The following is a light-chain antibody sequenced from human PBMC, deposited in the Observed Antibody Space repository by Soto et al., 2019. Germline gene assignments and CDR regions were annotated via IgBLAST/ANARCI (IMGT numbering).Light chain of an antibody. CDR3: QSYDSSLSGFYV. CDR1: SSNIGAGYD. V-gene: IGLV1-40*01. J-gene: IGLJ1*01. Sequence: QSALTQPPSVSGAPGQRVTISCTGSSSNIGAGYDVHWYQQLPGRAPKLLIYANNNRPSGVPDRFSGSRSGTSASLAITGLQAEDEADYSCQSYDSSLSGFYVFGTGTKVPVL. CDR2: ANN.